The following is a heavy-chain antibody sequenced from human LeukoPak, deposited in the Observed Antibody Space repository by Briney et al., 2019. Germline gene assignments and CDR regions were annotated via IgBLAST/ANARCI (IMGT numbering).Heavy chain of an antibody. D-gene: IGHD3-22*01. CDR1: GGSISSTNW. Sequence: KPSETLSLTCAVSGGSISSTNWWSWVRQPPGEGLEWIGEIYHSGSTNYNPSLKSRITISVDKSKNQFSLRLSSVTAADTAVYYCAKKYYYDSRPLDYWGQGTLVTVSS. J-gene: IGHJ4*02. V-gene: IGHV4-4*02. CDR2: IYHSGST. CDR3: AKKYYYDSRPLDY.